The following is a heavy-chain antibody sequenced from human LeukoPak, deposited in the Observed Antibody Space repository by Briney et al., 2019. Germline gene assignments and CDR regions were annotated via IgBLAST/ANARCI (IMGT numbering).Heavy chain of an antibody. CDR1: GYSFTSYW. CDR2: IYPGDSDT. Sequence: RGESLKISCKGSGYSFTSYWIGWVRQMPGKGLEWMGIIYPGDSDTRYSPSFQGQVTISADKSISTAYLQWSSLKASDTAMYYCARLPGRDFWCGCYSYWYFDLWGRGTLVTVSS. J-gene: IGHJ2*01. D-gene: IGHD3-3*01. V-gene: IGHV5-51*01. CDR3: ARLPGRDFWCGCYSYWYFDL.